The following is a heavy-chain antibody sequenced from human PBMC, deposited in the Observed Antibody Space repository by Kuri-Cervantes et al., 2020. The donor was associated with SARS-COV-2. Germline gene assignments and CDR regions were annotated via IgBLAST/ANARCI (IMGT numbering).Heavy chain of an antibody. D-gene: IGHD3-22*01. Sequence: GGSLRLSCAASGFTFSSYGMHWARQVPGKGLEWVAVIWYDGSNKHYADSVKGRFTISKDNSKNTLYLQTNSLRAEDTAVYYCARGDYYDSSGYYLHYFDYWGQGTLVTVSS. J-gene: IGHJ4*02. V-gene: IGHV3-33*01. CDR1: GFTFSSYG. CDR3: ARGDYYDSSGYYLHYFDY. CDR2: IWYDGSNK.